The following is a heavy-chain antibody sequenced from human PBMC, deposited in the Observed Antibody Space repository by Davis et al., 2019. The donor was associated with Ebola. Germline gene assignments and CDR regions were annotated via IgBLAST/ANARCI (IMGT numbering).Heavy chain of an antibody. J-gene: IGHJ6*02. V-gene: IGHV4-39*07. Sequence: SETLSLTCTVSGGSISSSSYYWGWIRQPPGKGLEWIGSIYYSGSTYYNPSLKSRVTISVDTSKNQFSLKLSSVTAADTAVYYCARGDTMVREDGEAYYYYGMDVWGQGTTVTVSS. CDR2: IYYSGST. D-gene: IGHD3-10*01. CDR1: GGSISSSSYY. CDR3: ARGDTMVREDGEAYYYYGMDV.